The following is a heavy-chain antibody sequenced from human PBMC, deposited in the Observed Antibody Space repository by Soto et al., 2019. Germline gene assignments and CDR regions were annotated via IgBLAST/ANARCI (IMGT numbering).Heavy chain of an antibody. CDR2: IYYSGST. V-gene: IGHV4-59*12. CDR1: GGSISSYY. Sequence: SETLSLTCTVSGGSISSYYWSWIRQPPGKGLEWIGYIYYSGSTNYNPSLKSRVTISVDTSKNQFSLKLSSVTAADTAVYYCARGVYGSGSYYSLYYYYGMDVWGQGTTVTVSS. D-gene: IGHD3-10*01. CDR3: ARGVYGSGSYYSLYYYYGMDV. J-gene: IGHJ6*02.